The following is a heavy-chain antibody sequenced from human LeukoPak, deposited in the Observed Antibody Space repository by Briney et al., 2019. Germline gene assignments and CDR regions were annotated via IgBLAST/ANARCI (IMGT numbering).Heavy chain of an antibody. J-gene: IGHJ4*02. CDR2: IYYSGST. V-gene: IGHV4-61*01. CDR1: GGSISSSSYY. CDR3: AKDRERQNLPLGAY. Sequence: SETLSLTCTVSGGSISSSSYYWGWIRQPPGKGLEWIGYIYYSGSTNYNPSLKSRVTISVDTSKNQFSLKLSSVTAADTAVYYCAKDRERQNLPLGAYWGQGTLVTVSS. D-gene: IGHD3-16*01.